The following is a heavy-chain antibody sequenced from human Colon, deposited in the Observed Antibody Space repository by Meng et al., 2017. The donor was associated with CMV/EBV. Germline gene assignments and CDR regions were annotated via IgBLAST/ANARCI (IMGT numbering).Heavy chain of an antibody. CDR1: GFTFSDYG. J-gene: IGHJ6*02. D-gene: IGHD2-2*01. CDR3: TRGRDQVDI. Sequence: GESLKISCAASGFTFSDYGVHWVRQAPGKGLEWVAFIRYDGSDKFYAESVKGRFTISRDNANNSLYLQMNNLRAEDTAIYYCTRGRDQVDIWGQGTTVTVSS. V-gene: IGHV3-30*02. CDR2: IRYDGSDK.